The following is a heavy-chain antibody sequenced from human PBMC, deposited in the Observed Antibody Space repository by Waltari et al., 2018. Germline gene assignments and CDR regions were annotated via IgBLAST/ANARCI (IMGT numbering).Heavy chain of an antibody. D-gene: IGHD2-21*01. V-gene: IGHV1-3*01. CDR3: ARAPIVVVIAITYGMDV. Sequence: QVQLVQSGAEVKKPGASVKVSCKASGYTFTSYAMHWVRQAPGQRLEWMGWINAGNGNTKYSQKCQGRVTITRDTSASTAYMELSSLRSEDTAVYYCARAPIVVVIAITYGMDVWGQGTTVTVSS. CDR1: GYTFTSYA. CDR2: INAGNGNT. J-gene: IGHJ6*02.